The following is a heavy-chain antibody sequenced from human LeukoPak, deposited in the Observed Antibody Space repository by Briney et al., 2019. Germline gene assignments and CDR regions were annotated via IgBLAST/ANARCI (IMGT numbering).Heavy chain of an antibody. CDR3: TRGLDSTSWYGHIDY. J-gene: IGHJ4*02. CDR1: GFTVSSNY. Sequence: PGGSLRLSCAASGFTVSSNYMSWVRQAPGKGLEWVSIIYSGGSTYYADSVKGRFTISRDNSKNTLYLQMNSLTAGDTAVYYCTRGLDSTSWYGHIDYWGRGTLVTVSS. D-gene: IGHD6-13*01. CDR2: IYSGGST. V-gene: IGHV3-66*01.